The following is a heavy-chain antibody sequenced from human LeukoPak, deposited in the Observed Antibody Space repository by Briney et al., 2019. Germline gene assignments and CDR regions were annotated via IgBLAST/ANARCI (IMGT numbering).Heavy chain of an antibody. CDR1: GLSVRGSY. Sequence: GGPLRLSCVASGLSVRGSYMSWVRQAPGKGLEWVSVIFSGDRTYHADSVKGRFTISRDTSKNTLYLQMNNLRADDTAMYYCTRDLTGATWSQNDYWGQGALVTIS. D-gene: IGHD2-8*02. CDR2: IFSGDRT. V-gene: IGHV3-53*01. CDR3: TRDLTGATWSQNDY. J-gene: IGHJ4*02.